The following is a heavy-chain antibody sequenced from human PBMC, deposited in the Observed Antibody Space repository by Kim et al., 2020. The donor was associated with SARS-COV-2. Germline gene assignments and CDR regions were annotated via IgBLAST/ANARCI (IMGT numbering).Heavy chain of an antibody. D-gene: IGHD2-21*01. Sequence: GGSLRLSRAASGFTFSSYSMNWVRQAPGKGLEWVSSISSSSSYIYYADSVKGRFTISRDNAKNSLYLQMNSLRAEDTAVYYCARGGPYCGGDCYDYWGQGTLVTVSS. CDR3: ARGGPYCGGDCYDY. CDR1: GFTFSSYS. V-gene: IGHV3-21*01. CDR2: ISSSSSYI. J-gene: IGHJ4*02.